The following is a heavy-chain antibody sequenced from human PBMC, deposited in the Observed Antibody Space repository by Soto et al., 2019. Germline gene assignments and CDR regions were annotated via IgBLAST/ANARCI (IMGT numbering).Heavy chain of an antibody. D-gene: IGHD5-12*01. CDR3: ARDSPSGYDSYFDY. CDR1: GDSISSGGYY. J-gene: IGHJ4*02. V-gene: IGHV4-31*03. Sequence: ASETLSLTCTVSGDSISSGGYYWSWIRQHPGKGLEWIGYIYYSGSTYYNPSLKSRVTISVDTSKNQFSLKLSSVTAADTAVYYCARDSPSGYDSYFDYWGQGTLVTVSS. CDR2: IYYSGST.